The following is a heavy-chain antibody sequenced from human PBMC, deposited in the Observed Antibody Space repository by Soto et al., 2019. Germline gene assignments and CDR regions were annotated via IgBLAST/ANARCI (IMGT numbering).Heavy chain of an antibody. CDR3: ATRSWFDP. V-gene: IGHV4-39*01. Sequence: QLQLQESGPGLVKPSETLSLTCTVSGGSISSRGYYWGWIRQPPGKGLEWIGTIYYSGSTYYNPSLKVRITVSVDTSMDRSSLNLSSVTAADTAVYYCATRSWFDPGGQGTLVTVSS. CDR1: GGSISSRGYY. CDR2: IYYSGST. J-gene: IGHJ5*02.